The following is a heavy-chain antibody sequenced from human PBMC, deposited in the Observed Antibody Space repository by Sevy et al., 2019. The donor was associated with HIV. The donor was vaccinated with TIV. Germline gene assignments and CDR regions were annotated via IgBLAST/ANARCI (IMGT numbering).Heavy chain of an antibody. V-gene: IGHV3-7*01. D-gene: IGHD6-13*01. CDR1: GFTFSSYW. CDR2: IKQDGSEK. Sequence: GGSLRLSCAASGFTFSSYWMSWVRQAPGKGLEWVANIKQDGSEKFYVASVKGRFTISRDNAKNSLYLQMNSLRAEDTAVYYCSRDCVRSWTDFWGQGTLVTVSS. J-gene: IGHJ4*02. CDR3: SRDCVRSWTDF.